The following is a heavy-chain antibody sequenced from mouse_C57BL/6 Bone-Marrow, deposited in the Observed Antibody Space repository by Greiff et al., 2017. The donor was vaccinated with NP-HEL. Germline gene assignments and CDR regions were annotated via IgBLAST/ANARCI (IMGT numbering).Heavy chain of an antibody. CDR1: GYAFSSSW. CDR2: IYPGDGDT. D-gene: IGHD3-2*02. J-gene: IGHJ3*01. CDR3: ALDSAGYRFAY. V-gene: IGHV1-82*01. Sequence: QVQLQQSGPELVKPGASVKISCKASGYAFSSSWMNWVKQRPGKGLEWIGRIYPGDGDTNYNGKFKGKATLTADKSSSTAYMQLSSLTSEDSAVYFCALDSAGYRFAYWGRGKLVAVTA.